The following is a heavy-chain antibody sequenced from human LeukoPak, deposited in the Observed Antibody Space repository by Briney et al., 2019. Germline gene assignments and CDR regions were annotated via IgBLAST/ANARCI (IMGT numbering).Heavy chain of an antibody. CDR3: ARDVGGVINSLDY. Sequence: GGSLRLSCAASGFMFSSYAMSWVRQAPGKGLEWVSDISGSGGSKYYADSVKGRFTISRDNSKNTLYLQMNSLRAEDTAVYYCARDVGGVINSLDYWGQGTLVTVSS. J-gene: IGHJ4*02. V-gene: IGHV3-23*01. CDR2: ISGSGGSK. D-gene: IGHD3-10*01. CDR1: GFMFSSYA.